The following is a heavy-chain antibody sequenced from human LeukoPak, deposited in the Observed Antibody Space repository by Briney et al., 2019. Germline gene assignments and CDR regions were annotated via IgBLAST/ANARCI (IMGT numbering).Heavy chain of an antibody. D-gene: IGHD4-11*01. J-gene: IGHJ4*02. CDR2: IYSGGST. CDR3: AKDAQRGFDYSNSLDY. V-gene: IGHV3-53*01. CDR1: GFTVSSNY. Sequence: TGGSLRLSCAASGFTVSSNYMSWVRQAPGKGLEWVSVIYSGGSTYYANSVKGRFTISRDNSKNSLYLQMNSLRAEDTAVYYCAKDAQRGFDYSNSLDYWGQGTRVTVSS.